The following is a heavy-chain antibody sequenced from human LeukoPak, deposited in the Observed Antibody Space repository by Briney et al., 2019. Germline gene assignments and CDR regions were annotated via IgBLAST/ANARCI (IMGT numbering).Heavy chain of an antibody. D-gene: IGHD6-13*01. Sequence: SETLSLTCTVSGGSISSYYWSWVRQPPGKGLEWIGDNHYCGSTNYSPSLKSRVTISVDTYKNQLSLKLSSVTAADTAVYYCARLGDSSSWSHLDYWGQGTLVTVSS. J-gene: IGHJ4*02. CDR2: NHYCGST. CDR3: ARLGDSSSWSHLDY. V-gene: IGHV4-59*08. CDR1: GGSISSYY.